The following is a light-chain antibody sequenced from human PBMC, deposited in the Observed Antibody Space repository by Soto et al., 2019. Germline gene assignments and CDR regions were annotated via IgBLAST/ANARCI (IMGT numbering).Light chain of an antibody. Sequence: EIVMTQSPATLSVSPGEGATLSCRASQSVGTKVAWYQHKNGQAPRLLLYGTSTRATGIPARFSGSRSGTEFTLTISSLQSEDGAVYYCQQYNDWPPEYTFGQGTKLEI. CDR2: GTS. CDR1: QSVGTK. V-gene: IGKV3-15*01. J-gene: IGKJ2*01. CDR3: QQYNDWPPEYT.